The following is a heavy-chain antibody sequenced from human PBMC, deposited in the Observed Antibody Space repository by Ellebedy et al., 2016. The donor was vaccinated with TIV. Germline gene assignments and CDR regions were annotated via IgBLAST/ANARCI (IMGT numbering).Heavy chain of an antibody. J-gene: IGHJ3*02. Sequence: GESLKISCAASGFTVSYTYMSWVRQAPGKGLEWVSVIHTGGDTYYADSVKGRFTISRDSSKNTLYLQMNSLRAEDTAVHYCARRITGTYGDDALDIWGQGTMVTVSS. V-gene: IGHV3-66*04. CDR2: IHTGGDT. D-gene: IGHD1-20*01. CDR1: GFTVSYTY. CDR3: ARRITGTYGDDALDI.